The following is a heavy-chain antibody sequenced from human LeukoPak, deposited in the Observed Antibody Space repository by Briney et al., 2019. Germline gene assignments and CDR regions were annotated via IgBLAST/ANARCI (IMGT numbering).Heavy chain of an antibody. CDR3: ARTSQNFDI. CDR1: GFTFSNYW. Sequence: GGSLRLPCTASGFTFSNYWMHWVRQAPGKGLVWVSRISGDGMNTAYADSVKGQFTISRANAKNTLYLQMNSLRVEDPAVNYCARTSQNFDIWGHRTLVTVSS. CDR2: ISGDGMNT. V-gene: IGHV3-74*01. J-gene: IGHJ4*01.